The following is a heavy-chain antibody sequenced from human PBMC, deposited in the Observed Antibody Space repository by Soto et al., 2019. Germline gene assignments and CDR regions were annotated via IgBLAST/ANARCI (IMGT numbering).Heavy chain of an antibody. V-gene: IGHV1-18*01. J-gene: IGHJ6*02. CDR2: ISAYNGNT. Sequence: GASVKVSCKASGYTFTSYGISWVRQAPGQGLEWMGRISAYNGNTNYAQKLQGRVTITTDTSTSTAYVELRSLRSDDTAVYYCARGSSGYYFHYYYYGMDVWGQGTTVTVSS. D-gene: IGHD3-22*01. CDR3: ARGSSGYYFHYYYYGMDV. CDR1: GYTFTSYG.